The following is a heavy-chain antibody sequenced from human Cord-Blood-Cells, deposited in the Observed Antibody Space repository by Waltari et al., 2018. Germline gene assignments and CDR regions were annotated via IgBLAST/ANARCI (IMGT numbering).Heavy chain of an antibody. V-gene: IGHV3-23*01. CDR2: ISGSGGST. CDR3: AKGGRYSYGYNSYFDY. J-gene: IGHJ4*02. D-gene: IGHD5-18*01. CDR1: GFTFSSYA. Sequence: EVQLLESGGGLVQPGGSLRLSCAASGFTFSSYAMSGVRQAPGKGLEWVSAISGSGGSTSYADSVKGRFTISRDNSKNTLYLQMNSLRAEDTAVYYCAKGGRYSYGYNSYFDYWGQGTLVTVSS.